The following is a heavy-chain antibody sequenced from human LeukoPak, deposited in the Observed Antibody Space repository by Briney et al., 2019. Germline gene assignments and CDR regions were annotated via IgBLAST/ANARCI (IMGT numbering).Heavy chain of an antibody. CDR1: GYTFTGYY. CDR3: ARLLIVGATDY. Sequence: ASVKVSCKASGYTFTGYYMHWVRQAPGQGLEWMGWINPNCGGTNYAQKFQGRVTMTRDTSISTAYMELSRLRSDDTAVYYCARLLIVGATDYWGQGTLVTVSS. D-gene: IGHD1-26*01. J-gene: IGHJ4*02. CDR2: INPNCGGT. V-gene: IGHV1-2*02.